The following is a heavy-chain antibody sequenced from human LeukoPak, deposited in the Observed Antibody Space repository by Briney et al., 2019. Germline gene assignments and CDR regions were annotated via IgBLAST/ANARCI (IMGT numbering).Heavy chain of an antibody. J-gene: IGHJ4*02. CDR3: ARFDSSGWYGY. CDR2: IYYSGST. CDR1: GGSISSYY. Sequence: PSETLSLTCTVSGGSISSYYWSWIRQPPGKGLEWIGYIYYSGSTNYNPSLKSRVTISVDTSKNPFSLKLSSVTAADTAVYYCARFDSSGWYGYWGQGTLVTVSS. D-gene: IGHD6-19*01. V-gene: IGHV4-59*01.